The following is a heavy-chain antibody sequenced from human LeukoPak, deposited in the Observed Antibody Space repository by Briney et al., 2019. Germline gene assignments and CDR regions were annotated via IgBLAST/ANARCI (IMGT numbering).Heavy chain of an antibody. CDR1: GGSISSSSYY. D-gene: IGHD3-9*01. J-gene: IGHJ4*02. CDR2: IYYSGST. V-gene: IGHV4-39*02. CDR3: ATELRYFDWLLSGRFDY. Sequence: SETLSLTCTVSGGSISSSSYYWGWIRQPPGTGLEWIGSIYYSGSTYYNPSLKSRVTISVDTSKNQFSLKLSSVTAADTAVYYCATELRYFDWLLSGRFDYWGQGTLVTVSS.